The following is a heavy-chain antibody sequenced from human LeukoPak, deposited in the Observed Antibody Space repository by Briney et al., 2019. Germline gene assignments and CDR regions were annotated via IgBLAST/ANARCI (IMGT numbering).Heavy chain of an antibody. CDR3: TKDTRYSGTYWSAFDI. Sequence: PGGSLRLSCAASGFTFSSYVMGWVRQAPGKGLEWVSAISGSGGSTYYADSVKGRFTISRDNSKNTLYLQMNSLTAGDTAVYYCTKDTRYSGTYWSAFDIWGQGTLVTVAS. CDR2: ISGSGGST. CDR1: GFTFSSYV. V-gene: IGHV3-23*01. J-gene: IGHJ3*02. D-gene: IGHD1-26*01.